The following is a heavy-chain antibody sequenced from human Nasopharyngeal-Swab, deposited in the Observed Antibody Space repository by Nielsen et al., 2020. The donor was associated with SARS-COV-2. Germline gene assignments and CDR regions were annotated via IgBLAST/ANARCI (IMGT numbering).Heavy chain of an antibody. CDR3: ARDGLSGYYSYFDY. V-gene: IGHV3-30*04. CDR2: ISYDGSNK. J-gene: IGHJ4*02. D-gene: IGHD3-22*01. Sequence: GGSLRLSCAASGFTFSSYAMHWVRQAPGKGLEWVAVISYDGSNKYYADSVKGRFTISRDNSKNTLYLQMNSLRAEDTAVYYCARDGLSGYYSYFDYWGQGTLVTVSS. CDR1: GFTFSSYA.